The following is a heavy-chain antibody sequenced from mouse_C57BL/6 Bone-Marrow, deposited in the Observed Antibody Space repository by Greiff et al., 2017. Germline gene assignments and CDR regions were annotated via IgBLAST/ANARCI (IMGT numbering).Heavy chain of an antibody. V-gene: IGHV1-81*01. CDR3: ARNYYGSSCFDY. D-gene: IGHD1-1*01. J-gene: IGHJ2*01. Sequence: VQLQQSGAELARPGASVKLSCQASGYTFTSYGISRVKQRTGQGLEWIGEIYSRSGNTYYNEKFKGQATLTADKSPSTSYMELRSLTSEDSAVYFCARNYYGSSCFDYWGQGTTLTVSS. CDR1: GYTFTSYG. CDR2: IYSRSGNT.